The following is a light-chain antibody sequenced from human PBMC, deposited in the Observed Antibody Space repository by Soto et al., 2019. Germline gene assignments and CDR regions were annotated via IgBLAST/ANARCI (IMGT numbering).Light chain of an antibody. J-gene: IGKJ1*01. CDR1: QSVTNY. CDR2: DAS. CDR3: QQRLNWPPG. Sequence: EILLTQSPATLSLSPGEISTLSFRASQSVTNYIACYQQRPGQAPRLLIYDASNRATGVPARFSGSGSGTDFTLTISDLEPADFGLYYCQQRLNWPPGFGQGTKVDIK. V-gene: IGKV3-11*01.